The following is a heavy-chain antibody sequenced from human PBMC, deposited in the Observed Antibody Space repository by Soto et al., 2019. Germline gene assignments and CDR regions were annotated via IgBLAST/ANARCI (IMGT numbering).Heavy chain of an antibody. D-gene: IGHD1-1*01. CDR1: GYTFTSYG. Sequence: QVHLAQSGAEVKKPGASVKVSCKASGYTFTSYGITWVRQAPGQGLEWMGWISAHNGNTDYAQKLQGRAIVTRDTSTSTAYMELRSLISDDTAVYYWARGRYGDYWGQGARVNVSS. V-gene: IGHV1-18*01. J-gene: IGHJ4*02. CDR2: ISAHNGNT. CDR3: ARGRYGDY.